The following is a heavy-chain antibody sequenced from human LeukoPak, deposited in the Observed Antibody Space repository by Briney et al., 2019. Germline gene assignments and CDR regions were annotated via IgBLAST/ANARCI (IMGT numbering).Heavy chain of an antibody. Sequence: GRSLRLSCAASGLTFSSYAMHWVRQAPGKGLEWVAVISYDGSNKYYADSVKGRFTISRDNSKNTLYLQMNSLRAEDTAVYYCAGSIVVVSYFDYWGQGTLVTVSS. CDR3: AGSIVVVSYFDY. J-gene: IGHJ4*02. CDR2: ISYDGSNK. V-gene: IGHV3-30-3*01. D-gene: IGHD3-22*01. CDR1: GLTFSSYA.